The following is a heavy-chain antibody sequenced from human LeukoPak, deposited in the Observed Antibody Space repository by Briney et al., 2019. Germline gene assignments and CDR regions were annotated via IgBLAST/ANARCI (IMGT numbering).Heavy chain of an antibody. D-gene: IGHD6-19*01. V-gene: IGHV4-39*01. Sequence: GSLRLSCAASGFSFSSYEMNWIRQPPGKGLEWIGSIFYSGSTYYNPSLKSRVTISVATSKNQFSLNLSSVTAADTAVYYCARQRYYSGWYPVFDYWGQGTLVTVSS. J-gene: IGHJ4*02. CDR3: ARQRYYSGWYPVFDY. CDR2: IFYSGST. CDR1: GFSFSSYE.